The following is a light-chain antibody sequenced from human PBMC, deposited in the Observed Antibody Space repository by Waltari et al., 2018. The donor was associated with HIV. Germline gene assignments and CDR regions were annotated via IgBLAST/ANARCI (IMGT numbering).Light chain of an antibody. J-gene: IGKJ1*01. Sequence: VLTQSPGTLSLSPGERAPLSCRASQSINSNYLAWYQQKPDQAPRLLIYGASTRATGIPDRFGGSGSGTDFTLTVSRLEPEDFAVYYSQQFGDSPWTFGQGTKVEIK. CDR2: GAS. V-gene: IGKV3-20*01. CDR1: QSINSNY. CDR3: QQFGDSPWT.